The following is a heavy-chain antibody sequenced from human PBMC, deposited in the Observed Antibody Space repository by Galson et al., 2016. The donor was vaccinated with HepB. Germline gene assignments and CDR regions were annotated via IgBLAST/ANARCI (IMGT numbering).Heavy chain of an antibody. V-gene: IGHV1-69*06. D-gene: IGHD5-18*01. CDR2: ITPIFGTA. CDR3: ARGDTAIVASFLDY. CDR1: GXXFSXXX. J-gene: IGHJ4*02. Sequence: SVKVSCKASGXXFSXXXISXXXQAPXQGLEXMGAITPIFGTADSAQKFQGRVTITADKSTSTSYMGLSSLRSEDTAVYYCARGDTAIVASFLDYWGQGTLVTVSS.